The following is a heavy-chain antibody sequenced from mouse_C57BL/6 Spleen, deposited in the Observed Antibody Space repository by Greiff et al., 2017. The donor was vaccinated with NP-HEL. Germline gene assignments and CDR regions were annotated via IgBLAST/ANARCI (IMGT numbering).Heavy chain of an antibody. J-gene: IGHJ4*01. V-gene: IGHV5-4*03. Sequence: EVKVVESGGGLVKPGGSLKLSCAASGFTFSSYAMSWVRQTPDKRLEWVATISDGGSYTYYPDNVKGRFTISRDNAKNNLYLQMSHLKSEDTAMYYCARNKFITTVGAMDYWGQGTSVTVSS. CDR1: GFTFSSYA. D-gene: IGHD1-1*01. CDR3: ARNKFITTVGAMDY. CDR2: ISDGGSYT.